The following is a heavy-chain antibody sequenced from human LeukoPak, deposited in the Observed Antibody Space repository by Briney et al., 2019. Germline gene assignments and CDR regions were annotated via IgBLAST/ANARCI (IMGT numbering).Heavy chain of an antibody. D-gene: IGHD6-19*01. CDR3: ARVSVAGPWYFDY. J-gene: IGHJ4*02. CDR1: GGSISSYY. CDR2: IYHSRST. Sequence: ASETLSLTCTVSGGSISSYYWSWIRQPPGKGLEWIGYIYHSRSTNYNPSLKSRVTISVDTSKNQFSLKLSSVTAADTAVYYCARVSVAGPWYFDYWGQGTLVTVSS. V-gene: IGHV4-59*01.